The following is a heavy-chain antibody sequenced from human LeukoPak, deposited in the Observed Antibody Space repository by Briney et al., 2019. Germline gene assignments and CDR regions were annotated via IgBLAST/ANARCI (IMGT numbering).Heavy chain of an antibody. D-gene: IGHD3-3*01. CDR2: ICWDVGIT. CDR3: AKGNLESDYYYYYMDV. Sequence: LICWDVGITYYPASFTGLFTISRDNSKTSLYLQINSLRAEDTALYYCAKGNLESDYYYYYMDVWGKGTTVTVSS. J-gene: IGHJ6*03. V-gene: IGHV3-43D*04.